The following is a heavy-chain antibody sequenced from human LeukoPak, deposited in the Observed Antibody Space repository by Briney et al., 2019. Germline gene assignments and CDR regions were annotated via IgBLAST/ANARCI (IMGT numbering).Heavy chain of an antibody. CDR2: ISAYNGNT. V-gene: IGHV1-18*01. CDR3: ARAGYCISTSCYRDFDY. CDR1: GYTFTSYG. Sequence: ASVKVSCKASGYTFTSYGISWVRQAPGQGLEWMGWISAYNGNTNYAQKLQGRVTMTTDTSTSTAYMELRSLRSDDTAVYYCARAGYCISTSCYRDFDYWGQGTLVTASS. J-gene: IGHJ4*02. D-gene: IGHD2-2*01.